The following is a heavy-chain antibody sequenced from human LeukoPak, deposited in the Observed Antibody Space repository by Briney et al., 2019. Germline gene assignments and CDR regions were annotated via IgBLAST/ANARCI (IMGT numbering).Heavy chain of an antibody. CDR3: ARGVSYYDSSGYYNEYFQH. CDR1: GGSISSYY. V-gene: IGHV4-59*08. Sequence: PSETLSLTCTVSGGSISSYYWSWIRQPPGKGLEWMGYIYYSGSTNYNPSLKSRVTISVDTSKNQFSLKLSSVTAADTAVYYCARGVSYYDSSGYYNEYFQHWGQGTLVTVSS. CDR2: IYYSGST. D-gene: IGHD3-22*01. J-gene: IGHJ1*01.